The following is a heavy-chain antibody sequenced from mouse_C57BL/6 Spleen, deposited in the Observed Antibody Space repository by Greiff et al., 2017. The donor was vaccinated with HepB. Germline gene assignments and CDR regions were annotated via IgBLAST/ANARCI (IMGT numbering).Heavy chain of an antibody. CDR2: IRLKSDNYAT. D-gene: IGHD2-5*01. V-gene: IGHV6-3*01. CDR1: GFTFSNYW. Sequence: EVKLMESGGGLVQPGGSMKLSCVASGFTFSNYWMNWVRQSPEKGLEWVAQIRLKSDNYATHYAESVKGRFTISRDDSKSSVYLQMNNLRAEDTGIYYCSRYSNYEGFAYWGQGTLVTVSA. J-gene: IGHJ3*01. CDR3: SRYSNYEGFAY.